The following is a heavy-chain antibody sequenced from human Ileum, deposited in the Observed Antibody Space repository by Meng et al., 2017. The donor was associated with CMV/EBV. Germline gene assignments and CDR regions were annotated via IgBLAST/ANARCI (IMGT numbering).Heavy chain of an antibody. V-gene: IGHV1-46*01. CDR2: FLTGFRHT. CDR3: LREESGGYFDY. CDR1: GYPFSKYY. Sequence: SCKTSGYPFSKYYVHWVRQTPGQGLEWMGIFLTGFRHTNYARHLQGRVTMTGDMSTNTVYMKLSGLTSEDTAVYYCLREESGGYFDYWGQGALVTVSS. D-gene: IGHD3-10*01. J-gene: IGHJ4*02.